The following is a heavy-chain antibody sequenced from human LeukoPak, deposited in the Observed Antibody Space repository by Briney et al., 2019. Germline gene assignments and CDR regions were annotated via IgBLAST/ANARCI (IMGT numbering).Heavy chain of an antibody. Sequence: PSETLSLTCAVSGESFSGNFWTWIRQSPGKGLEWIGEIDNNGITNYNPSLKSRVTISVDTSKNQFSLKLSSVTAADTAVYYCARRDSSGYLDYWGQGTLVTVSS. CDR3: ARRDSSGYLDY. D-gene: IGHD3-22*01. V-gene: IGHV4-34*01. J-gene: IGHJ4*02. CDR1: GESFSGNF. CDR2: IDNNGIT.